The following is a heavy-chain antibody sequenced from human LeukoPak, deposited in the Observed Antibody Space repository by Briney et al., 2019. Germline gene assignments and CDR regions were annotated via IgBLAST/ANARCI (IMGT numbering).Heavy chain of an antibody. CDR3: ARDRGINSY. Sequence: GGSLRLSCAASGFTFSSNWMSWVRQAPGKGLEWVANIKQDGSEKYYVDAVKGRFTISRDNAKNSLYLQMNSLRAEDTAVYYCARDRGINSYWGQGTLVTVSS. J-gene: IGHJ4*02. D-gene: IGHD2/OR15-2a*01. CDR1: GFTFSSNW. CDR2: IKQDGSEK. V-gene: IGHV3-7*01.